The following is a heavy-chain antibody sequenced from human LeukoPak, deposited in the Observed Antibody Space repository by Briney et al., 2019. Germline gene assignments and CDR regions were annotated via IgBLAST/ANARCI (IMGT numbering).Heavy chain of an antibody. V-gene: IGHV3-30*18. CDR1: GFTFSSYV. Sequence: GGSLRLSCAASGFTFSSYVMHWVRQAPGKGLEWVAVISYDGSNKYYADSVKGRFTISRDNSKNTLYLQMNSLRAEDTAVYYCAKDLSSSKMYYYYMDVWGKGTTVTVSS. CDR2: ISYDGSNK. J-gene: IGHJ6*03. D-gene: IGHD6-6*01. CDR3: AKDLSSSKMYYYYMDV.